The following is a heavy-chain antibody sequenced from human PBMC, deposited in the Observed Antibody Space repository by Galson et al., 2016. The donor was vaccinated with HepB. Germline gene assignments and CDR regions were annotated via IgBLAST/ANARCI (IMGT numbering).Heavy chain of an antibody. Sequence: SLRLSCATSGFTFSSYNIHWVRHVPGKGPEWVAVIWHDGSNKYYGDSVKGRFSISRDNSKNTLDLQMNSLRAEDSALYFCARGACSSSSCYYFDYWGQGALVTVSS. J-gene: IGHJ4*02. D-gene: IGHD2-15*01. CDR2: IWHDGSNK. CDR1: GFTFSSYN. V-gene: IGHV3-33*01. CDR3: ARGACSSSSCYYFDY.